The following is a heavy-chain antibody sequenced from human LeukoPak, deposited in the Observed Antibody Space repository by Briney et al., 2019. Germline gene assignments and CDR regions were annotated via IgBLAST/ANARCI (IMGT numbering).Heavy chain of an antibody. D-gene: IGHD3-22*01. Sequence: EPSETLSLTCTVSGGSISSYYWSWIRQPPGKGLEWIGYIYYSGSTYYNPSLKSRVTISVDTSKNQFSLKLSSVTAADTAVYYCARDYYDSSGYYYPYYFDYWGQGTLVTVSS. J-gene: IGHJ4*02. CDR1: GGSISSYY. CDR3: ARDYYDSSGYYYPYYFDY. V-gene: IGHV4-59*12. CDR2: IYYSGST.